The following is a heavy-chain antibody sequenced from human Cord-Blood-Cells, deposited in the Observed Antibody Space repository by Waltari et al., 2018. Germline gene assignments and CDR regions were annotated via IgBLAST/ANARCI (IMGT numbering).Heavy chain of an antibody. CDR2: MNPIRGNT. CDR3: ARLIPLTGDAFDI. CDR1: GYTFTSYD. V-gene: IGHV1-8*03. J-gene: IGHJ3*02. Sequence: QVQLVQSGAEVKKPGASVKVSCKASGYTFTSYDINWVRQATGQGLEWLGWMNPIRGNTGYAQKFQGRVTITRNTSISTAYMELSSLRSEDTAVYYCARLIPLTGDAFDIWGQGTMVTVSS. D-gene: IGHD7-27*01.